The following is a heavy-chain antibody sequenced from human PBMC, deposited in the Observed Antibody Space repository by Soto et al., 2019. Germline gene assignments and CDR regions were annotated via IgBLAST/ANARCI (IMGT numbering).Heavy chain of an antibody. D-gene: IGHD6-19*01. CDR2: IYYSGST. CDR3: ARRRYSSGWYDY. Sequence: SETLSLTCTVSGGSISSSSYYWGWIRQPPGKGLEWIGSIYYSGSTYYNPSLKSRVTISVDTSKNQFSLKLSSVTAADTAVYYCARRRYSSGWYDYWGQGTLVTVSS. CDR1: GGSISSSSYY. J-gene: IGHJ4*02. V-gene: IGHV4-39*01.